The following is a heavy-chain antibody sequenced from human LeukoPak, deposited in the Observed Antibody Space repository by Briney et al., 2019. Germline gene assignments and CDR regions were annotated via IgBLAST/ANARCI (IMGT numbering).Heavy chain of an antibody. J-gene: IGHJ6*02. Sequence: SETLSLTCSVSGGSVSSYYWSWIRQSPGKGLEWIGYIHNSGRTNYNPSLKSRVTGFVDTSKNQVSLRLSSVTAADTAVYYCARVKGPNYYYYGMDVWGQGTTVTVSS. CDR2: IHNSGRT. CDR3: ARVKGPNYYYYGMDV. CDR1: GGSVSSYY. V-gene: IGHV4-59*02.